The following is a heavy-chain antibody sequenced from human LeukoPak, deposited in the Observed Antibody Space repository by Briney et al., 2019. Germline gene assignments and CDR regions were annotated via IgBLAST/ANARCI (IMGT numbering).Heavy chain of an antibody. D-gene: IGHD6-6*01. CDR2: IIPIFGTA. CDR1: GGTLSSYA. Sequence: SVKVSCKASGGTLSSYAISWVRQAPGQGLEWMGRIIPIFGTANYAQKLQGRVTMTTDTSTSTAYMELRSLRSDETAVYYCARVESQLAVDYWGQGTLVTVSS. J-gene: IGHJ4*02. CDR3: ARVESQLAVDY. V-gene: IGHV1-69*05.